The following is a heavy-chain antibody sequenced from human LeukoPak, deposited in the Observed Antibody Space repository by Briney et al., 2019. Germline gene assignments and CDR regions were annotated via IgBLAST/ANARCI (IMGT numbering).Heavy chain of an antibody. Sequence: SETLSLTCAVYGVSFSGYYWNWIRQPPGKGLEWIGGINHSGNTNYNPSLKSRVTISVDTSKNQFSLKLSSVTAADTAVYYCARGGYDSGWDYMDVWGKGTTVTISS. CDR1: GVSFSGYY. J-gene: IGHJ6*03. CDR3: ARGGYDSGWDYMDV. CDR2: INHSGNT. D-gene: IGHD3-10*01. V-gene: IGHV4-34*01.